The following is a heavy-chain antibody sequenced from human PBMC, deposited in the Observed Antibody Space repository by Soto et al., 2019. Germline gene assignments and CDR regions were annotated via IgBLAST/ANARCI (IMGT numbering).Heavy chain of an antibody. V-gene: IGHV1-69*13. CDR1: GGTFSSYA. CDR3: ARVLFIAARPGYFDS. Sequence: SVKVSCKASGGTFSSYAISWVRQAPGQGLEWMGGIIPIFGTANYAQKFQGRVTITADESTSTAYMELSSLRSEDTAVYYCARVLFIAARPGYFDSWGQGTLVTVSS. D-gene: IGHD6-6*01. J-gene: IGHJ4*02. CDR2: IIPIFGTA.